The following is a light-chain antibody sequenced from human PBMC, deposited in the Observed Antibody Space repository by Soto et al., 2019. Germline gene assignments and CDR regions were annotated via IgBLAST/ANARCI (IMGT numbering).Light chain of an antibody. CDR1: SSDVGGYNY. CDR3: RSYTSSRTLLYV. V-gene: IGLV2-14*01. J-gene: IGLJ1*01. CDR2: DVS. Sequence: QSALTQPASVSGSPGQSITISCTGTSSDVGGYNYVSWYQQHPGKAPKLMIYDVSNRPSGVSNRFSGSKSGNTASLTISGLQAEDEADYYCRSYTSSRTLLYVFGTGTKLTVL.